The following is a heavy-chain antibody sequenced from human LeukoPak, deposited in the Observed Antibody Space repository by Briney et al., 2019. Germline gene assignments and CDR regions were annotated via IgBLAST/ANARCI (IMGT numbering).Heavy chain of an antibody. D-gene: IGHD3-10*01. Sequence: GGSLRLSCAASGFTFSSYSMNWVRQAPGKGLEWVSSISSSSSYIYYADSVKGRFTISRDNAKNSLYLQMNSLRAEDTAVYYCARPGSGSYFPDYWGQGTLVTVSS. CDR3: ARPGSGSYFPDY. CDR1: GFTFSSYS. J-gene: IGHJ4*02. CDR2: ISSSSSYI. V-gene: IGHV3-21*01.